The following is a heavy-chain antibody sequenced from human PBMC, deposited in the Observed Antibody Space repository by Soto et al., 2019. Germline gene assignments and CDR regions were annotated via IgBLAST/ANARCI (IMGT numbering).Heavy chain of an antibody. J-gene: IGHJ4*02. CDR2: INPSGGST. V-gene: IGHV1-46*01. D-gene: IGHD2-15*01. Sequence: ASVKVSCNASGYTFTSYYMHWVRQAPGQGLEWMGIINPSGGSTSYAQKFQGRVTMTRDTSTSTVYMELSSLRSEDTAVYYCARTGSLGCSGGSSNCSARPHFFDYWGQGTLVTVSS. CDR3: ARTGSLGCSGGSSNCSARPHFFDY. CDR1: GYTFTSYY.